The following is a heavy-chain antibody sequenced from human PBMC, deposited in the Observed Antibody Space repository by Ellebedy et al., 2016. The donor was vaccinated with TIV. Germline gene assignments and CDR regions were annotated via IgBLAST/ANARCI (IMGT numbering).Heavy chain of an antibody. D-gene: IGHD1-26*01. CDR1: GFTFSIYA. V-gene: IGHV3-23*01. Sequence: LSLTCAASGFTFSIYAMGWVRQAPGKGLEWVSTISRNGGGTYYAGSLEGRFTISRDNSNNTLWLQMSGLRAEDTARYFCAKDLGIERQWGFDYWGQGTLVTVSS. J-gene: IGHJ4*02. CDR2: ISRNGGGT. CDR3: AKDLGIERQWGFDY.